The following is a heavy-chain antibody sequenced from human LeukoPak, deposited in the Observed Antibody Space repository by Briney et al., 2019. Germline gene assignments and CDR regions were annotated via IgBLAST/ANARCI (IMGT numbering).Heavy chain of an antibody. CDR2: ISSSGSII. Sequence: GGSLRLSCAASGFTFSTYEMNWVRQAPGKGLEWVSYISSSGSIIYYADSVKGRFTISRDNAKNSLYLQMNSLRAEDTAVYYCARGSSGDYYYYYMDVWGKGTTVTISS. V-gene: IGHV3-48*03. D-gene: IGHD3-10*01. CDR1: GFTFSTYE. J-gene: IGHJ6*03. CDR3: ARGSSGDYYYYYMDV.